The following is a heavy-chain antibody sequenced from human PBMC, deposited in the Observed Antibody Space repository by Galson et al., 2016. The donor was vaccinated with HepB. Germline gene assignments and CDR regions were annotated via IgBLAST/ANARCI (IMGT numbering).Heavy chain of an antibody. J-gene: IGHJ6*02. CDR1: GGSIGSSYW. D-gene: IGHD1-26*01. Sequence: SETLSLTCAVSGGSIGSSYWWSWVRQSPGKRLEWIGEVFHSGTIKYNPSLKSRVTISVDKSKNQFTLKLSSVTAADTAIYYCTRDGGSDYDHYYGMDVWGQGTSVTVSS. CDR3: TRDGGSDYDHYYGMDV. V-gene: IGHV4-4*02. CDR2: VFHSGTI.